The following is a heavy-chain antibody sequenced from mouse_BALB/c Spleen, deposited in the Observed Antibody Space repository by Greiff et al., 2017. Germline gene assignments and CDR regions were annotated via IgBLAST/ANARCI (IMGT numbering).Heavy chain of an antibody. D-gene: IGHD2-1*01. CDR2: IDPEYGAT. CDR3: NAYGNYCFDY. J-gene: IGHJ2*01. V-gene: IGHV14-4*02. Sequence: EVKLMESGAELVRPGASVKLSCTASGFTFTDYDMHWVKQRPEQGLEWIGWIDPEYGATEYAPKFQGKATMTADTSSNTAYLQLSSLTSEDTAVYYCNAYGNYCFDYWGQGTTLTVSS. CDR1: GFTFTDYD.